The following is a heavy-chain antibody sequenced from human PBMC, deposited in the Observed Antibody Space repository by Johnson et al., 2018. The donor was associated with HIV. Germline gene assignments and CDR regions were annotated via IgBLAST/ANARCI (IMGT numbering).Heavy chain of an antibody. J-gene: IGHJ3*01. D-gene: IGHD1/OR15-1a*01. V-gene: IGHV3-30*02. CDR1: GFTFSSYG. CDR3: ARGGLGFQNIHDPLDV. CDR2: IRYDGSNK. Sequence: QVQLVESGGGLVQPGGSLRLSCAASGFTFSSYGMHWVRQAPGKGLDWVAFIRYDGSNKYYADSVKGRFTISRDTSKNTLYLQMNSLRAEDTALYYCARGGLGFQNIHDPLDVWGQGTMVTVSS.